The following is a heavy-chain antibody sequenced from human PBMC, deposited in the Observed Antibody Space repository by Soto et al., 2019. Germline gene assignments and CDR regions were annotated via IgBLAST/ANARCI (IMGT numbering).Heavy chain of an antibody. J-gene: IGHJ4*02. V-gene: IGHV3-23*01. Sequence: PGGSLRLSCAASGFTFSTYAMTWVRQAPGKGLEWVSAISPSNGNTYYADSVKGRFTISRDNSKNTLYLQMNSLRAEDTAVYYCAKGTYYYGSAPYYFDYWGQGTLVTVSS. CDR3: AKGTYYYGSAPYYFDY. CDR1: GFTFSTYA. D-gene: IGHD3-10*01. CDR2: ISPSNGNT.